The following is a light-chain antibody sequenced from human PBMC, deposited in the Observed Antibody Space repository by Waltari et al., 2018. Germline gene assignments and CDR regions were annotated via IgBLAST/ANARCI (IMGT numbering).Light chain of an antibody. CDR3: SSFARTNNWV. CDR2: DVS. CDR1: SRDICDYNY. Sequence: QSALTQPASVSGSPGQSITISCTGTSRDICDYNYVSWYQPYPGKAPKLMIYDVSKRPSGISNRFSGSKSGNTASLTISGLQAEDEADYYCSSFARTNNWVFGGGTKLTVL. V-gene: IGLV2-14*03. J-gene: IGLJ3*02.